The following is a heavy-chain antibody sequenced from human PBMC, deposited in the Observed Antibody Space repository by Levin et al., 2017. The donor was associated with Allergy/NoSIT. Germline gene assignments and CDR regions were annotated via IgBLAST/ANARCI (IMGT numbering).Heavy chain of an antibody. V-gene: IGHV3-48*01. D-gene: IGHD6-13*01. Sequence: GGSLRLSCAASGFTLRSYSMNWVRQAPGKGLEWVSYISSTSSTIYYADSVEGRFTIFRDNAKNSLYLQMNSLRAEDTAVYYCARDIGAVGTGASWYYYGLDVWGQGTTVTVSS. CDR2: ISSTSSTI. J-gene: IGHJ6*02. CDR1: GFTLRSYS. CDR3: ARDIGAVGTGASWYYYGLDV.